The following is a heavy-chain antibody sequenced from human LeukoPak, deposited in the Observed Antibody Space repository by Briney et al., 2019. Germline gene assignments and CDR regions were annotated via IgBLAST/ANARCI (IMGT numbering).Heavy chain of an antibody. J-gene: IGHJ4*02. CDR3: ARVETMIVVELDY. CDR1: GYTFTSYG. D-gene: IGHD3-22*01. V-gene: IGHV1-18*01. Sequence: ASVKVSCKASGYTFTSYGIIWVRQAPGQGLEWMGWISAYNGNTNYAQKLQGRVTMTTDTSTSTAYKELRSLRSDDTAVYYCARVETMIVVELDYWGQGTLVTVSS. CDR2: ISAYNGNT.